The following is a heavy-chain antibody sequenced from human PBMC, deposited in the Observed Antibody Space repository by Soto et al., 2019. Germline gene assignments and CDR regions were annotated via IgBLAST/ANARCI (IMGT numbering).Heavy chain of an antibody. V-gene: IGHV4-34*01. D-gene: IGHD2-15*01. CDR3: ARVEGRRARYHGMDV. CDR2: INHSGST. CDR1: GGSFSGYY. J-gene: IGHJ6*02. Sequence: SETLSLTCAVYGGSFSGYYWSWIRQPPGKGLEWIGEINHSGSTNYNPSLKSRVTISVDTSKNQFSLKLSSVTAADTAVYYCARVEGRRARYHGMDVWGQGTTVT.